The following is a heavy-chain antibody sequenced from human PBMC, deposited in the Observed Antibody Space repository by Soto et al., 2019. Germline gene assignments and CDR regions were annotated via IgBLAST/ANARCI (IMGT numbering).Heavy chain of an antibody. J-gene: IGHJ5*02. Sequence: QVQLQESGPGLVKPSQTLSLTCTVSGCSISSGDYYWSWIRQHPGKGLEWIGYIYYSGSTYYNPCLKRRVTISVDTSKNQFSLKLSSVTAADTAVYYCARWWSGSRQGFDPWGQGTLVTVSS. CDR3: ARWWSGSRQGFDP. D-gene: IGHD3-3*01. V-gene: IGHV4-31*03. CDR1: GCSISSGDYY. CDR2: IYYSGST.